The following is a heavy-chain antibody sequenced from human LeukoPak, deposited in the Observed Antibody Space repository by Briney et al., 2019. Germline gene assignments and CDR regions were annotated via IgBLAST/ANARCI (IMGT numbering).Heavy chain of an antibody. J-gene: IGHJ4*02. CDR1: GFTFSSYA. D-gene: IGHD3-22*01. CDR2: ISYDGSNK. CDR3: AKEMSSSGYYDALDY. Sequence: PGGSLRLSCAASGFTFSSYAMHWVRQAPGKGLEWVAVISYDGSNKYYADSVKGRFTISRDNSKNTLYLQMNSLRAEDTAVYYCAKEMSSSGYYDALDYWGQGTLVTVSS. V-gene: IGHV3-30-3*01.